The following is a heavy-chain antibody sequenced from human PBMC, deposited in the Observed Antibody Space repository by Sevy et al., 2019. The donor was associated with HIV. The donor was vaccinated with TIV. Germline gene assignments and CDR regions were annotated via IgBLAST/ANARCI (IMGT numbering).Heavy chain of an antibody. CDR2: IYPDDSDT. Sequence: GESLKISCKASGFTFTNYWIVWVRQMPGKGLEWMGVIYPDDSDTRYSPSFEGQVTISADKSSSIAYLQWSTLKASDTTMYYCARRDPIQFTDGLDVWGQGTTVTVSS. D-gene: IGHD2-2*02. CDR1: GFTFTNYW. J-gene: IGHJ6*02. CDR3: ARRDPIQFTDGLDV. V-gene: IGHV5-51*01.